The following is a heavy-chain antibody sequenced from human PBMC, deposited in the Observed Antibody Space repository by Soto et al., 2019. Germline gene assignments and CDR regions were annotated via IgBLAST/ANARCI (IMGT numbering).Heavy chain of an antibody. V-gene: IGHV4-39*07. CDR3: ARVSAAGTYFDY. CDR1: GGSISSSSYY. Sequence: SETLSLTCTVSGGSISSSSYYWGWIRQPPGKGLEWIGRIYHSGSTNYNPSLKSRVTISVDKSKNQFSLKLSSVTAADTAVYYCARVSAAGTYFDYWGQGTLVTVSS. CDR2: IYHSGST. J-gene: IGHJ4*02. D-gene: IGHD6-13*01.